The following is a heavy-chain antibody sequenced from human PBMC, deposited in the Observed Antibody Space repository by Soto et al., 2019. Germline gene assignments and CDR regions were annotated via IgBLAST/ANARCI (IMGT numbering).Heavy chain of an antibody. CDR3: ARGSYDFWSGYYNGLNWFDP. CDR1: GGSFSGYY. CDR2: INHSGST. J-gene: IGHJ5*02. D-gene: IGHD3-3*01. V-gene: IGHV4-34*01. Sequence: SETLSLTCAVYGGSFSGYYWSWIRQPPGKGLEWIGEINHSGSTNYNPSLKSRVTISVDTSKNRFSLKLSSVTAADTAVYYCARGSYDFWSGYYNGLNWFDPWGQGTLVTVSS.